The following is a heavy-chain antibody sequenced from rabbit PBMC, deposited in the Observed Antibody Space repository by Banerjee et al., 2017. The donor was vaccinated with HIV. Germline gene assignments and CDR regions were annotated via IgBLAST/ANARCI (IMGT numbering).Heavy chain of an antibody. Sequence: QSLEESGGDLVKPEGSLTLTCTASGFSFSSSDYICWVRQAPGKGLEWIGCVDVGSSGFTYFANWAKGRFTISKTSSTTVTLQMTSLTAADTATYFCARDAASSFSSYGMDLWGPGTLVTVS. CDR1: GFSFSSSDY. D-gene: IGHD8-1*01. V-gene: IGHV1S40*01. J-gene: IGHJ6*01. CDR2: VDVGSSGFT. CDR3: ARDAASSFSSYGMDL.